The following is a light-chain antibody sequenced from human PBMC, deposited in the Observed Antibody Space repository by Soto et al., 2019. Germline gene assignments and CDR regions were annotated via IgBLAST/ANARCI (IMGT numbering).Light chain of an antibody. V-gene: IGKV3-20*01. CDR2: GAS. J-gene: IGKJ4*01. CDR1: QSVDTTF. CDR3: QHYNNLPLT. Sequence: EIVLTQSPGSLSLSPGQRATLSCRASQSVDTTFFAWYQKKPGQAPRLLIYGASKRATGIPDRFSGSGSGTDFTLIISRLEPEDVATYYCQHYNNLPLTFGGGTKVEI.